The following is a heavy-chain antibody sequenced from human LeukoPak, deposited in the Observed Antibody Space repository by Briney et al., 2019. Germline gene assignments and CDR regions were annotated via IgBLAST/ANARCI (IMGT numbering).Heavy chain of an antibody. CDR3: ARGVSGTGPDI. V-gene: IGHV3-74*01. J-gene: IGHJ3*02. D-gene: IGHD5/OR15-5a*01. CDR2: IKTDGSST. CDR1: GFTFSSYW. Sequence: TVGSLRLSCAASGFTFSSYWMHWVRQASGKGLVWVSRIKTDGSSTDYADSVKGRFTISRHNAKNTMYLQMNSLRAEDTAVYYCARGVSGTGPDIWGLGTMVTVSS.